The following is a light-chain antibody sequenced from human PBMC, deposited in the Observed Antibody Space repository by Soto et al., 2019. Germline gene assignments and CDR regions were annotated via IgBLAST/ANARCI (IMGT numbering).Light chain of an antibody. CDR1: QSVSIL. J-gene: IGKJ1*01. V-gene: IGKV3-15*01. CDR2: GAT. Sequence: EMVMTQSPATLSVSPGERATLSCWASQSVSILLAFYQQKPGQAPRLLIHGATTRATGIPARFSGSGSGTEFTLTISSLQSEDFAVYYCQQYNNWPRTFGQGTKVDIK. CDR3: QQYNNWPRT.